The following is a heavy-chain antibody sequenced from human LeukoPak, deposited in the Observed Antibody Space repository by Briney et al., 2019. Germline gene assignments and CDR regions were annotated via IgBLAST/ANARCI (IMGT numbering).Heavy chain of an antibody. CDR2: IYSRVT. V-gene: IGHV4-4*07. D-gene: IGHD4-17*01. CDR3: ARVPTVTFFDH. J-gene: IGHJ4*02. CDR1: GGSISSYY. Sequence: SETLSLTCTVSGGSISSYYLSWIRQPAGKGLEWIGRIYSRVTTYNPSLKSRVTMSADTSRNHVSLTLNSVTAADTAVYYCARVPTVTFFDHWGQGTLVTVSS.